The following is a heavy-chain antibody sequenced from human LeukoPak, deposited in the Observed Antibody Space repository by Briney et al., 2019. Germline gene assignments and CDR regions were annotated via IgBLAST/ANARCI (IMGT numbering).Heavy chain of an antibody. V-gene: IGHV1-69*05. J-gene: IGHJ4*02. CDR2: IIPIFGTA. CDR1: GGTFTSYA. Sequence: SVKVSCKASGGTFTSYAISWVRQAPGQGLEWMAGIIPIFGTANYAQKIQGRVTITTDETTSTAYMGLSSLRSEDTAVYYCARDPHVAAAGTHWGQGTLVTVSS. D-gene: IGHD6-13*01. CDR3: ARDPHVAAAGTH.